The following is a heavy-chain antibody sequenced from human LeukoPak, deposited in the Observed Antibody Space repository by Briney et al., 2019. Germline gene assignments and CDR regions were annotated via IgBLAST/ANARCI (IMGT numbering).Heavy chain of an antibody. CDR1: GFTFGDHA. J-gene: IGHJ5*02. V-gene: IGHV3-48*03. D-gene: IGHD2-15*01. CDR2: ISSSGTTI. CDR3: ARVGAVVAATGNLWFDP. Sequence: GGSLRLSCTASGFTFGDHAMSWVRQAPGKGPEWVSYISSSGTTIYYADSVKGRFTISRDNAKNSLYLQMNSLRAEDTAVYYCARVGAVVAATGNLWFDPWGQGTLVTVSS.